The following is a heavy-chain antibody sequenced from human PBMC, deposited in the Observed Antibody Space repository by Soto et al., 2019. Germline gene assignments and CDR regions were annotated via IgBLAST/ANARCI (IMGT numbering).Heavy chain of an antibody. CDR3: ARESMGGSSFRREYFDF. D-gene: IGHD2-15*01. Sequence: QAQLVQSGAEVKKPGASVKVACKASGYFFTSYYIHWVRQAPGQSLQWMGWINPNGGNTHYVQKFQGRLSLTCDTTVSTVYMDLNSLTSDDTAIYYCARESMGGSSFRREYFDFWGQGTLVAVAS. CDR2: INPNGGNT. CDR1: GYFFTSYY. V-gene: IGHV1-2*02. J-gene: IGHJ4*02.